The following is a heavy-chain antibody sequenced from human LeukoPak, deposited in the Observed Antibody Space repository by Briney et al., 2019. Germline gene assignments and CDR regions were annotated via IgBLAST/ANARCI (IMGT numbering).Heavy chain of an antibody. CDR2: IIPHSGDT. Sequence: GASVKVSCKASGFTFTDYYIHWVRQAPGLGLEWMGWIIPHSGDTNYAQKFQGRVTVTRDTSISTAYMELSRLTFDDTAVYYCARDPLRRTFDYWGQGTLVTVSS. CDR3: ARDPLRRTFDY. V-gene: IGHV1-2*02. CDR1: GFTFTDYY. J-gene: IGHJ4*02. D-gene: IGHD4-17*01.